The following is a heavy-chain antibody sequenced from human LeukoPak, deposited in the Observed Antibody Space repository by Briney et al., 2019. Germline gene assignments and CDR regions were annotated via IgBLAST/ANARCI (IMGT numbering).Heavy chain of an antibody. D-gene: IGHD3-22*01. CDR1: GFTFSSYA. V-gene: IGHV3-21*01. J-gene: IGHJ4*02. Sequence: PGRSLRLSCAASGFTFSSYAMHWIRQAPGKGLEWVSSISSSSSYIYYADSVKGRFTISRDNAKNSLYLQMNSLRAEDTAVYYCARDPPDYYDSTFVGYWGQGTLVTVSS. CDR2: ISSSSSYI. CDR3: ARDPPDYYDSTFVGY.